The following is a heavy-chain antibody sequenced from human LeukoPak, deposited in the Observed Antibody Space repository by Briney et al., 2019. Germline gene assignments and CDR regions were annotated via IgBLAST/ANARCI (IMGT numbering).Heavy chain of an antibody. D-gene: IGHD3-22*01. Sequence: TGGSLRLSCAASGFTFSSYAMHWVRQAPGKGLEWVAVISYDGSNKYYADSVKGRFTISRDNSKNTLYLQMNSLRAEDTAVYYCAKEGPNYYDSSGYYPSYYYGMDVWGQGTTVTVSS. CDR2: ISYDGSNK. V-gene: IGHV3-30-3*01. J-gene: IGHJ6*02. CDR3: AKEGPNYYDSSGYYPSYYYGMDV. CDR1: GFTFSSYA.